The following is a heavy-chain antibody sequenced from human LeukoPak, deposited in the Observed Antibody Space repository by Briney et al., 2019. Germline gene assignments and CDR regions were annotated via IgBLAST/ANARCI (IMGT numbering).Heavy chain of an antibody. J-gene: IGHJ4*02. D-gene: IGHD3-10*01. Sequence: ASVKVSFKPSVYTFTRYYMHWVRQAPGQGLEWMGWINPNSSGTNYAQKFQGRATMTRDTSISTAYMELSRLRSDDTAVYYCARSQDPIFGPPVPFNYGGQGTLVTVS. V-gene: IGHV1-2*02. CDR2: INPNSSGT. CDR3: ARSQDPIFGPPVPFNY. CDR1: VYTFTRYY.